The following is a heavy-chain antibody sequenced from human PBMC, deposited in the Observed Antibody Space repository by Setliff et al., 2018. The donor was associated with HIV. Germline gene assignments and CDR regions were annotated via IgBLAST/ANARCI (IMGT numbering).Heavy chain of an antibody. CDR1: GGSFNGYY. CDR3: GRHSLYGPAAISALDY. Sequence: PSETLSLTCAVYGGSFNGYYWTWIRQSPGKGLEWIGSIYSSRWSYYNPSLQSRLTLSIDRSRSQFSLNLRSVTAADTAVYYCGRHSLYGPAAISALDYWGQGALVTVSS. D-gene: IGHD2-2*02. J-gene: IGHJ4*02. V-gene: IGHV4-39*01. CDR2: IYSSRWS.